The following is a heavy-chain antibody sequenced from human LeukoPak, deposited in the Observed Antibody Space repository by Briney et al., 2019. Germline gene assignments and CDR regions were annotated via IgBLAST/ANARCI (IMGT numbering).Heavy chain of an antibody. J-gene: IGHJ4*02. CDR1: GYTFTSCG. CDR3: ARLSHPEYYDFWSGYFRY. CDR2: ISAYNGNT. Sequence: GASVKVSCKASGYTFTSCGISWVRQAPGQGLEWMGWISAYNGNTNYAQKLQGRVTMTTDTSTSTAYMELRSLRSDDTAVYYCARLSHPEYYDFWSGYFRYWGQGTLVTVSS. D-gene: IGHD3-3*01. V-gene: IGHV1-18*01.